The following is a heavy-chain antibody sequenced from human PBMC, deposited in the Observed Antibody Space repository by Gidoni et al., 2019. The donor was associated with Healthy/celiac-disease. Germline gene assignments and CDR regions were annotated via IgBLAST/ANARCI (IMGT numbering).Heavy chain of an antibody. CDR3: TTDPTAMVECIFDY. Sequence: EVQLVESVGGLVKPGGSLRLSCAASGFTFSNAWMSWVRQALGKGLECVGRIKSKTDGGTTDYAEPVKGRYTISRDDTKNTLYLQMNSLKTEDTAVYYCTTDPTAMVECIFDYWGQGTLVTVSS. CDR1: GFTFSNAW. J-gene: IGHJ4*02. CDR2: IKSKTDGGTT. D-gene: IGHD5-18*01. V-gene: IGHV3-15*01.